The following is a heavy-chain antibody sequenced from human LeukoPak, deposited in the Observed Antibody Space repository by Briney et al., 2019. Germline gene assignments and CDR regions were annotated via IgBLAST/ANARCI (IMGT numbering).Heavy chain of an antibody. CDR2: ISNSGSPI. CDR1: GFTFSSFE. Sequence: QPGGSLRLSCAASGFTFSSFEMNWVRQAPGKGLEWVSYISNSGSPIHYADPVKGRFTISRDNAKKSLYLQMNSLRAEDTAVYYCARDRGSSWYFDYWGQGILVTVSS. V-gene: IGHV3-48*03. J-gene: IGHJ4*02. D-gene: IGHD6-13*01. CDR3: ARDRGSSWYFDY.